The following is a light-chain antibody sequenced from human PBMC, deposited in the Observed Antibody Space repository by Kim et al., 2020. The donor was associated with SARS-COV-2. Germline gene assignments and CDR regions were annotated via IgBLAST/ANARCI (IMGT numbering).Light chain of an antibody. V-gene: IGKV1-5*01. J-gene: IGKJ4*01. CDR1: QNINGR. Sequence: GDRAAITCRASQNINGRLAWYQQKPGKAPNVLIYAASSLESGVPSRFGGSGSGPEFTLTINSLQPDDFATYYCQQYNNYPLTFGGGTKLEI. CDR3: QQYNNYPLT. CDR2: AAS.